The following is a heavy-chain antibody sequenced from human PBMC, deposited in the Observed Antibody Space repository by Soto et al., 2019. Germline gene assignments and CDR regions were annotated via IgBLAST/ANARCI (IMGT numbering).Heavy chain of an antibody. J-gene: IGHJ6*02. D-gene: IGHD3-10*01. CDR2: ISGSGGST. Sequence: GGSLRLSCAASGFTFSSYAMSWVRQAPGKGLEWVSAISGSGGSTYYADSVKGRFTISRDNSKNTLYLQMNSLRAEDTAVYYCAKGGSYYGSGSYYGEYYYYYGMDVWGQGTTVTVSS. V-gene: IGHV3-23*01. CDR3: AKGGSYYGSGSYYGEYYYYYGMDV. CDR1: GFTFSSYA.